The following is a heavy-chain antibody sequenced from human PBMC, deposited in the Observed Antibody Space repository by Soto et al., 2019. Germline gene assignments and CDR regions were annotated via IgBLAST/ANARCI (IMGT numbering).Heavy chain of an antibody. D-gene: IGHD2-21*02. CDR3: AKEVVTATFYYYGMDV. Sequence: PGGSLRLSCAASGFTFSSYGMHWVRQAPGKGLEWVAVISYDGSNKYYADSVKGRFTISRDNSKNTLYLQMNSLRAEDTAVYYCAKEVVTATFYYYGMDVWGQGTTVTVSS. CDR1: GFTFSSYG. CDR2: ISYDGSNK. V-gene: IGHV3-30*18. J-gene: IGHJ6*02.